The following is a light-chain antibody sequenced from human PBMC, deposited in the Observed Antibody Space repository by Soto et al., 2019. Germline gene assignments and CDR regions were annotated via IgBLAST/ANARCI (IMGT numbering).Light chain of an antibody. V-gene: IGLV2-14*01. Sequence: QSALTQPASVSGSPGQSITISCTGTSSDIGGYKYVSWYQQHPGKAPKLMIYEVSNRPSGVSTRFSGSKSGNTASLTISGLQAEDEGDYYCSTYINSITFVIFGGGTKLTVL. J-gene: IGLJ2*01. CDR2: EVS. CDR1: SSDIGGYKY. CDR3: STYINSITFVI.